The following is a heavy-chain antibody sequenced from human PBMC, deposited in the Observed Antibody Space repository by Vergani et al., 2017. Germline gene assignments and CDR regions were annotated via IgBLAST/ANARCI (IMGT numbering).Heavy chain of an antibody. CDR2: ISWNSGAV. Sequence: EVDLVESGGGLAQPGGSLRLSCEASGITFWKFGMHWVRQGPGKGLEWVSGISWNSGAVDYADSARGRFTISRDNAKNSLFLEMNSLRFEDTAVYYCARSGYCAHGVCYMTYYYYMDVWGKGTAVTVSS. CDR1: GITFWKFG. CDR3: ARSGYCAHGVCYMTYYYYMDV. D-gene: IGHD2-8*01. V-gene: IGHV3-9*01. J-gene: IGHJ6*03.